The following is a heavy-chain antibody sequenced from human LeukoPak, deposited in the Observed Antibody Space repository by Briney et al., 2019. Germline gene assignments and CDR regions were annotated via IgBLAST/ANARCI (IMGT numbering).Heavy chain of an antibody. CDR3: ARAPSGSQIDY. J-gene: IGHJ4*02. V-gene: IGHV4-39*01. CDR1: GGSISSSYYY. D-gene: IGHD1-26*01. CDR2: IYYSGST. Sequence: PSETLSLTCTVSGGSISSSYYYWGWIRQPPGKGLEWIGSIYYSGSTYYNPSLKSRVTISVDTSKNQFSLKLRSVTAADTAVYYCARAPSGSQIDYWGQGTLVTVSS.